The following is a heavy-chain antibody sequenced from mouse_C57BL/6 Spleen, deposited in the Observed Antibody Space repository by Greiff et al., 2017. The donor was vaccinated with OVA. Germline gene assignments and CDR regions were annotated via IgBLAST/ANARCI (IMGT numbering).Heavy chain of an antibody. J-gene: IGHJ1*03. CDR3: AMAPAYYSNHWYFDV. CDR2: INPNNGGT. D-gene: IGHD2-5*01. Sequence: EVQRVESGPELVKPGASVKMSCKASGYTFTDYNMHWVKQSHGKSLEWIGYINPNNGGTSYNQKFKGKATLTVNKSSSTAYMELRSLTSEDSAVYYCAMAPAYYSNHWYFDVWGTGTTVTVSS. V-gene: IGHV1-22*01. CDR1: GYTFTDYN.